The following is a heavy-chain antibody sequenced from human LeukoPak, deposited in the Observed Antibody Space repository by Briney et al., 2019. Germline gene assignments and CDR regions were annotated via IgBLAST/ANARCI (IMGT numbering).Heavy chain of an antibody. CDR2: IFHTGST. D-gene: IGHD2-2*01. V-gene: IGHV4-4*02. CDR1: GDSISGSNW. CDR3: ARVGQTAATYDYFDY. Sequence: SGTLSLTCAVSGDSISGSNWWSWVRQPPRKGLEWIGEIFHTGSTNHNPSLMSRVTISVDKSNNQFSLKLSSVTAADTAVYYCARVGQTAATYDYFDYWGQGTLVTVSS. J-gene: IGHJ4*02.